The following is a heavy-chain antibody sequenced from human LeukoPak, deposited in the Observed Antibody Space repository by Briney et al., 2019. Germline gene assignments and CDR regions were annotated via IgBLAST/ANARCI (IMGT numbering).Heavy chain of an antibody. J-gene: IGHJ4*02. CDR1: GFTFSTYA. CDR2: ISNSGGRT. CDR3: AKSYNGYESKPDY. D-gene: IGHD5-12*01. Sequence: GGSLRLSCAASGFTFSTYAMSWVRQAPGKGLEWVSSISNSGGRTFYTDSVKGRFTISRDNSKITLYLQMNSLRAEDTAVYYCAKSYNGYESKPDYWGQGTLVTVSS. V-gene: IGHV3-23*01.